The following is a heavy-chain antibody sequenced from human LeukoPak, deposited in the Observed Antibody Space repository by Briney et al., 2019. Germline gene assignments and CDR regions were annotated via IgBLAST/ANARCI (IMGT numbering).Heavy chain of an antibody. V-gene: IGHV3-23*01. D-gene: IGHD6-19*01. CDR1: GFTFSNAW. Sequence: GGSLRLSCAASGFTFSNAWMSWVRQAPGKGLEWVSAISGSGGDTYYADSVKGRFTISRGNSKNTLYLQMNSLRAEDTALYYCATSSGWYPKYFDYWGQGTLVTVSS. CDR2: ISGSGGDT. CDR3: ATSSGWYPKYFDY. J-gene: IGHJ4*02.